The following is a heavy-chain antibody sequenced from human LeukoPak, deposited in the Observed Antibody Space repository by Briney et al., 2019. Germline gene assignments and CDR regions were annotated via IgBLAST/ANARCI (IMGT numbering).Heavy chain of an antibody. CDR3: ARDMTTVTTPGSDYYYGMDV. Sequence: LSLTCAVHGGSFSGYYWSWIRQAPGKGLEWVSYISSSGSTIYYADSVKGRFTISKDNAKNSLYLQMNSLRAEDTAVYYCARDMTTVTTPGSDYYYGMDVWGQGTTVTVSS. CDR2: ISSSGSTI. CDR1: GGSFSGYY. J-gene: IGHJ6*02. V-gene: IGHV3-11*04. D-gene: IGHD4-17*01.